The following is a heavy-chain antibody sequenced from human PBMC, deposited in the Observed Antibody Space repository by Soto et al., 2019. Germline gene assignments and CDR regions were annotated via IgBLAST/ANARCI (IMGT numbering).Heavy chain of an antibody. V-gene: IGHV4-39*01. CDR2: IYYSGST. J-gene: IGHJ6*03. D-gene: IGHD2-15*01. CDR3: ARLGYCSGGSCKQAHYYYYYYMDV. CDR1: GGSISSSSYY. Sequence: SETLSLTCTVSGGSISSSSYYWGWIRQPPGKGLEWIGSIYYSGSTYYNPSLKSRVTISVDTSKNQFSLKLSSVTAADTAVYYCARLGYCSGGSCKQAHYYYYYYMDVWGKGTTVTVSS.